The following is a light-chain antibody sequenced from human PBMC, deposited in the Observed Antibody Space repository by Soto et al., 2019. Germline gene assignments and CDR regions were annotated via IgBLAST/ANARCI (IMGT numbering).Light chain of an antibody. Sequence: QSVLTQPAYVAGAPGQSINISCTGTSSDVGAYNYVSWYQHHPGKAPKLMIYEVSSRPSGVSNRFSGSKSGNTASLIISGLQAEDYSYYYCRSYTSTITSVFGSGTKFAVL. J-gene: IGLJ1*01. CDR2: EVS. CDR3: RSYTSTITSV. CDR1: SSDVGAYNY. V-gene: IGLV2-14*01.